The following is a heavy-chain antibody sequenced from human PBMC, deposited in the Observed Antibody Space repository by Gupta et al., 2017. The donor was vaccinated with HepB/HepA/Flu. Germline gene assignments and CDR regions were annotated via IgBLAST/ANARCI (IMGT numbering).Heavy chain of an antibody. J-gene: IGHJ4*02. CDR2: LFWNDVK. CDR3: AHRLGHVGDVEDKPFDF. V-gene: IGHV2-5*01. Sequence: QITLKESGPTLVKPTQTLTLTCTFSGFSLNTRGAGVGWIRQPPGKALEWLALLFWNDVKDLSPSLESRLTITKDTSKNQVVLIMTNMDPADTATYYCAHRLGHVGDVEDKPFDFWGQGTLVTVSS. D-gene: IGHD3-16*01. CDR1: GFSLNTRGAG.